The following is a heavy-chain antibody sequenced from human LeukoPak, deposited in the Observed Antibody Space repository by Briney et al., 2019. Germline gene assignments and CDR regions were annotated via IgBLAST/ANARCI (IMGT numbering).Heavy chain of an antibody. CDR3: ASSIWQWLAQDAFDI. V-gene: IGHV3-49*04. Sequence: GGSLRLFCTASGFTFGDYCMSWVRQAPGKGLEWVGLIRSKAYTGTPEYAASVKGRFTISRDDSKSIAYLQMNSLKAEDTAVYYCASSIWQWLAQDAFDIWGQGTMVTVSS. J-gene: IGHJ3*02. CDR1: GFTFGDYC. CDR2: IRSKAYTGTP. D-gene: IGHD6-19*01.